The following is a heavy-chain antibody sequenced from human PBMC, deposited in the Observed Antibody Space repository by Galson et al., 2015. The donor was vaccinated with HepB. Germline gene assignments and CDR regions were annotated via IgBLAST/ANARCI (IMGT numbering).Heavy chain of an antibody. J-gene: IGHJ4*02. CDR1: GGSISSYY. V-gene: IGHV4-59*01. Sequence: ETLSLTCTVSGGSISSYYWSWIRPPPGKGLEWIGYIYYSGSTNYNPSLKSRVTISVDTSKNQFSLKLSSVTAADTAVYYCARGGNYYDSSGYYPRRFDYWGQGTLVTVSS. CDR2: IYYSGST. CDR3: ARGGNYYDSSGYYPRRFDY. D-gene: IGHD3-22*01.